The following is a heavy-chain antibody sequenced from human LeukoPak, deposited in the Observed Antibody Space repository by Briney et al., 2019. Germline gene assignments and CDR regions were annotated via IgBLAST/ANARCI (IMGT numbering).Heavy chain of an antibody. CDR1: GGSISSYY. CDR2: IYYSGST. D-gene: IGHD2-2*01. Sequence: SETLSHTCTVSGGSISSYYWSWIRQPPGKGLEWIGYIYYSGSTNYNPSLKSRVTISVDTSKNQFSLKLSSVTAADTAVYYCARQGYCSSTSCYPSYYYGMDVWGQGTTVTVSS. CDR3: ARQGYCSSTSCYPSYYYGMDV. V-gene: IGHV4-59*08. J-gene: IGHJ6*02.